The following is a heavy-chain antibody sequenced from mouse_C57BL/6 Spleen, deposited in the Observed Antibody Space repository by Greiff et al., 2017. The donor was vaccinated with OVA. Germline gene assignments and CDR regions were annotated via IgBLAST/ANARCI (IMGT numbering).Heavy chain of an antibody. CDR3: ARPYDYDVGYFDY. CDR2: ISSGGSYT. CDR1: GFTFSSYG. Sequence: EVKLVESGGDLVKPGGSLKLSCAASGFTFSSYGMSWVRQTPDKRLEWVATISSGGSYTYYPDSVKGRFTISRDNAKNTLYLQMSSLKSEDTAMYYCARPYDYDVGYFDYWGQGTTLTVSS. V-gene: IGHV5-6*01. J-gene: IGHJ2*01. D-gene: IGHD2-4*01.